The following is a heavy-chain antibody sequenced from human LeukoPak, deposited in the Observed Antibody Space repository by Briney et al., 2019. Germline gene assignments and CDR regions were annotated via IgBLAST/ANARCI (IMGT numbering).Heavy chain of an antibody. Sequence: PSETLSLTCTVSGGSISSYYWSWIRQPPGKGLEWIGYIFYSGSTNYNPSPKSRVTISVDTSKNHFSLKLSSVTAADTAVYYCARGGFGGSRYKYGMDVWGQGTTVTVPS. J-gene: IGHJ6*02. CDR3: ARGGFGGSRYKYGMDV. CDR1: GGSISSYY. V-gene: IGHV4-59*01. CDR2: IFYSGST. D-gene: IGHD3-10*01.